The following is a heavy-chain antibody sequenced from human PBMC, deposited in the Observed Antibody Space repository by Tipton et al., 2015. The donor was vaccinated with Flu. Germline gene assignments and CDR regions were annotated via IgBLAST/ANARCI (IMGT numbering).Heavy chain of an antibody. Sequence: TLSLTCTVSGGSISSYYWSWIRQPPVKGLEWIGYIYYSGSTNYNPSLKSRVTISVDTSKNQFSLKLSSVTAADTAVYYCARLADYGDSFDHWGQGTLVTVSS. CDR3: ARLADYGDSFDH. V-gene: IGHV4-59*08. D-gene: IGHD4-17*01. CDR1: GGSISSYY. CDR2: IYYSGST. J-gene: IGHJ4*02.